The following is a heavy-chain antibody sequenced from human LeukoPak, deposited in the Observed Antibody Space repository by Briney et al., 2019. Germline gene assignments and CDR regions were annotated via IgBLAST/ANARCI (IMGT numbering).Heavy chain of an antibody. J-gene: IGHJ1*01. CDR1: GYTFTSYY. CDR2: INPSGGST. Sequence: ASVKVSCKASGYTFTSYYMHWVRQAPGQGLEWMGIINPSGGSTSYAQKFQGRVTMTRNTSTSTAYMELSSLRSEDTAVYYCARGGPVAATHKYFQHWGQGTLVTVSS. V-gene: IGHV1-46*01. D-gene: IGHD6-19*01. CDR3: ARGGPVAATHKYFQH.